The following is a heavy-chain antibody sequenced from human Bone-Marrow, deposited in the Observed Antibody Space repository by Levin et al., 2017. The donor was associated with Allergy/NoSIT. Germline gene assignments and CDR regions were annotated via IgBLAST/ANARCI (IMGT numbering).Heavy chain of an antibody. V-gene: IGHV3-30*18. CDR3: AKDVTFGTSSWALDY. J-gene: IGHJ4*02. CDR1: GFTFTAFG. Sequence: GGSLRLSCAASGFTFTAFGMHWVRQAPGKGLEWVAVISYDGNDKYYADSVKGRFTISRDNSKNTVYLQMNSLRPEDTAVYYCAKDVTFGTSSWALDYWGQGTLVAVSS. D-gene: IGHD6-13*01. CDR2: ISYDGNDK.